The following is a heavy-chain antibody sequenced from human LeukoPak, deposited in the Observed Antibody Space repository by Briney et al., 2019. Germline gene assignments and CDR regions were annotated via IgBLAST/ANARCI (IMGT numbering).Heavy chain of an antibody. J-gene: IGHJ4*02. CDR2: VYSGGSY. D-gene: IGHD2-15*01. Sequence: PGGSLRLSCAASGFTFSSYAMTWVRQAPGKGLECVSIVYSGGSYYYADSVKGRFTISRDKSKNTLYLQMNSLGAEDTAVYYCARGSCGGGGCYQAYYFDYWGQGTLVTVSS. V-gene: IGHV3-23*03. CDR1: GFTFSSYA. CDR3: ARGSCGGGGCYQAYYFDY.